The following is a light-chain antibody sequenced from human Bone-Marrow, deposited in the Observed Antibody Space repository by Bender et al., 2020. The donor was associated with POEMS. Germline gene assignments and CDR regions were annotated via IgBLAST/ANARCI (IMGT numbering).Light chain of an antibody. CDR1: SSDVGSYDL. Sequence: QSALTQPASVSGSPGQLITISCTGTSSDVGSYDLVSWYQQHPGKVPKLLIYEVTKRPSGISNRFSGSKSGNTASLTISGLQAEDEADYYCCSYASSSSLIFGGGTKLTVL. V-gene: IGLV2-23*02. CDR2: EVT. J-gene: IGLJ2*01. CDR3: CSYASSSSLI.